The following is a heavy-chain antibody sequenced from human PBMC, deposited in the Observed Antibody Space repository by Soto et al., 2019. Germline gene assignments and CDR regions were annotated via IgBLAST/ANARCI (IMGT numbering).Heavy chain of an antibody. CDR2: ISSSGSTI. Sequence: QVQLVESGGGLVKPGGSLRLSCAASGFTFSDYYMSWIRQAPGKGLEWVSYISSSGSTIYYADSVKGRFTISRDNAKNSLYRKMNSLRVEGTAVYYCARDGGYPVSYYYYYMDVWGKGTTVTVSS. J-gene: IGHJ6*03. CDR3: ARDGGYPVSYYYYYMDV. V-gene: IGHV3-11*01. CDR1: GFTFSDYY. D-gene: IGHD2-2*01.